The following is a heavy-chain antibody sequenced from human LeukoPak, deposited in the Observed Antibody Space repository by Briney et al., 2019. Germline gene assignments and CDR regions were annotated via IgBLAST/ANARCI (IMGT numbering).Heavy chain of an antibody. J-gene: IGHJ4*02. CDR1: GITLSNYG. CDR2: IYSGGST. D-gene: IGHD5-24*01. V-gene: IGHV3-66*01. Sequence: GGSLRLSCAVSGITLSNYGMSWVRQAPGKGLEWVSVIYSGGSTYYADSVKGRFTISRDNSKNTLYLQMNSLRAEDTAVYYCARVGNWGWLQLGPDYWGQGTLVTVSS. CDR3: ARVGNWGWLQLGPDY.